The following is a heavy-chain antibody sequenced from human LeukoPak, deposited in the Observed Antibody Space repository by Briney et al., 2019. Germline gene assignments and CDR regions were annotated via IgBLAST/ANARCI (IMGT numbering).Heavy chain of an antibody. V-gene: IGHV4-38-2*02. J-gene: IGHJ4*02. Sequence: PSETLSLTCTVSGYSISSAFYSGWIRLPPGKGLESIGSVYHSGATYYNSSLKSRVIISVDKSKNHFSLKLTSVTAADTAVYYCASAIGNSAFDYWGQGMLVTVSS. CDR3: ASAIGNSAFDY. CDR1: GYSISSAFY. CDR2: VYHSGAT. D-gene: IGHD2/OR15-2a*01.